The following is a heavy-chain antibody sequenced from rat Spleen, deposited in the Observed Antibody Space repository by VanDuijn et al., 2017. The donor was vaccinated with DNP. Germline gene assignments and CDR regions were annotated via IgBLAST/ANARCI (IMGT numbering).Heavy chain of an antibody. D-gene: IGHD1-6*01. CDR3: ARHKYTTDLDY. CDR2: ISTSGSRT. Sequence: EVQLVESGGGLVQPGRSLKLSCAASGFTFSNYYMAWVRQAPKKGLEWVATISTSGSRTYYPDSVKVRFTISRDNAKSSLYLQMNSLKSEDTATYYCARHKYTTDLDYWGQGVMVTVSS. J-gene: IGHJ2*01. CDR1: GFTFSNYY. V-gene: IGHV5-25*01.